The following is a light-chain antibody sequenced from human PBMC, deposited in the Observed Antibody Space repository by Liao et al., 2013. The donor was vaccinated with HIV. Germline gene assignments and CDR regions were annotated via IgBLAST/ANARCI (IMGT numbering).Light chain of an antibody. CDR1: ALPKQY. V-gene: IGLV3-1*01. CDR3: QAWDSSFYVV. Sequence: ELTQPPSVSVSPGQTASITCSGDALPKQYACWYQQKPGQSPVLVIYQDSKRPSGIPERFSGSNSGNTATLTISGTQAMDEADYYCQAWDSSFYVVFGGGTKLTVL. J-gene: IGLJ2*01. CDR2: QDS.